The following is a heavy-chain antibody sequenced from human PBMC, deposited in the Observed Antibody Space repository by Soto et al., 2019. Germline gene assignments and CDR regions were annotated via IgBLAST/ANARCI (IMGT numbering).Heavy chain of an antibody. CDR3: ARPLVAVARTRGFDP. V-gene: IGHV3-23*04. Sequence: EVQLAESGGGLVQPGGSLRLSCAASGFTFISFDMSWVRQAPGKGLEWVSALDSSSGVNTHYADSVKVRVTISRVDSRSTVYLQMNNLRVDYTAVYYCARPLVAVARTRGFDPWVQGSLVTVSS. CDR1: GFTFISFD. J-gene: IGHJ5*02. D-gene: IGHD6-19*01. CDR2: LDSSSGVNT.